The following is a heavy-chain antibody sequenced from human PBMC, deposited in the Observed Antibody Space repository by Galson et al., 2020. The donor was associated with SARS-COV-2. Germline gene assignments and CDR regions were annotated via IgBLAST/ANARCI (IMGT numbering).Heavy chain of an antibody. CDR3: ARDPRLGNAYDI. Sequence: GGSLRLSCAASGFSFSDYYMTWIRQAPGKGLEWLSYISGTSIYKNNAGPVKGRFTISRDNDKNSLFLHMRSLRPDDTAVYYCARDPRLGNAYDIWGRGTMVTVSS. D-gene: IGHD7-27*01. J-gene: IGHJ3*02. CDR2: ISGTSIYK. V-gene: IGHV3-11*05. CDR1: GFSFSDYY.